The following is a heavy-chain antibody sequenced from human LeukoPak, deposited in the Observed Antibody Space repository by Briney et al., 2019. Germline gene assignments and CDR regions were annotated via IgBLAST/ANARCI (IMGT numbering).Heavy chain of an antibody. CDR2: ISWNSATI. CDR1: GFTFDHYA. D-gene: IGHD3-22*01. J-gene: IGHJ4*02. V-gene: IGHV3-9*03. Sequence: SLKISCAASGFTFDHYAMHWVRQAPGKGLEWVSSISWNSATIGYADSVRGRFTISRDNAKNSLYLQMNSLRAEDMAFYYCAKDVWPYTYYYDTHPLGGGFDSWGQGTLVTVSS. CDR3: AKDVWPYTYYYDTHPLGGGFDS.